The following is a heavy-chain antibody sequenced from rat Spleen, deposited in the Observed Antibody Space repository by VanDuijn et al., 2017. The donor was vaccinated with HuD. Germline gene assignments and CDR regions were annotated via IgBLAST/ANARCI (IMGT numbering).Heavy chain of an antibody. CDR2: IWTGGST. CDR3: ASGIHDY. CDR1: GFSLTSYN. J-gene: IGHJ2*01. Sequence: QVQLKESGPGLVQPSQTLSLTCTVSGFSLTSYNVHWVRQPTGKGLEWMGVIWTGGSTDYNSVIKSRLNISRDTSKDQVFLKMNSLQTEDTAVYFCASGIHDYWGQGVMVTVSS. V-gene: IGHV2-30*01. D-gene: IGHD1-4*01.